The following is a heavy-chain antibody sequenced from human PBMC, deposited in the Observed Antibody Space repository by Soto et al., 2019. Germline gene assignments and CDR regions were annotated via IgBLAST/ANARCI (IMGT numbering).Heavy chain of an antibody. V-gene: IGHV4-34*01. J-gene: IGHJ4*02. CDR1: GGSFSDFY. Sequence: LQQWGAGLLKPSETLSLTCAVYGGSFSDFYWTWIRQPPGKGLEWIGEINHSGSTNYNPSLQSRAAISVDTSKNQFSLNLTSVTAADTAVYYCGPRGAVADPRGYWGQGTLVTVSS. D-gene: IGHD6-19*01. CDR3: GPRGAVADPRGY. CDR2: INHSGST.